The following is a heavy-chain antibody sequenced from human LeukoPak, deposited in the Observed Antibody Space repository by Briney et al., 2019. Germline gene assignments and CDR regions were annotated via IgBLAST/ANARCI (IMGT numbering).Heavy chain of an antibody. CDR1: GGSFSDYY. J-gene: IGHJ5*02. Sequence: SETLSLTCAVYGGSFSDYYWSWNRQPPGKGLEWIGEINHSGSTNDNPSLKCRVTISVDTSRNQFSLKRRSVTAADTAVYYCARAGSRQQLVRGGVKGRGRWFDPWGQGTLVTVSS. D-gene: IGHD6-13*01. V-gene: IGHV4-34*01. CDR2: INHSGST. CDR3: ARAGSRQQLVRGGVKGRGRWFDP.